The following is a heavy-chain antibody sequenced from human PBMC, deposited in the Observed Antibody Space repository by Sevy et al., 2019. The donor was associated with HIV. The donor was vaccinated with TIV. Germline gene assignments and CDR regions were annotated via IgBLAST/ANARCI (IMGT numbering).Heavy chain of an antibody. Sequence: GGSLRLSCTTSGFTFRIYAMSWVRQAPGKGLEWVSAISGSGSSTYYADSVKGRFTISRDNSKNTLHLQMNSLRAEDTAVFYCAKEGGSHYDTSGSFDDWGQGTRVTVSS. CDR2: ISGSGSST. V-gene: IGHV3-23*01. CDR1: GFTFRIYA. J-gene: IGHJ4*02. D-gene: IGHD3-22*01. CDR3: AKEGGSHYDTSGSFDD.